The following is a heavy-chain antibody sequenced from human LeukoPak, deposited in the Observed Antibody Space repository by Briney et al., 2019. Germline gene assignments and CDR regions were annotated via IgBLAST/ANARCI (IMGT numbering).Heavy chain of an antibody. V-gene: IGHV1-2*02. CDR3: AREGEYSGYVGLFDY. D-gene: IGHD5-12*01. CDR2: INPNSGGT. J-gene: IGHJ4*02. CDR1: GYTFSGYY. Sequence: ASVKVSCKASGYTFSGYYMHWVRQAPGQGLECMGWINPNSGGTNYAQKFQGRVTMTRDASINTAYMELSSLRSDDTAVYYCAREGEYSGYVGLFDYWGQGTLVTVSS.